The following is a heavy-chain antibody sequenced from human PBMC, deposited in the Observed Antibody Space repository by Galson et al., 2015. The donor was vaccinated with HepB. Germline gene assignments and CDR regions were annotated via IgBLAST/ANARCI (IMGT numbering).Heavy chain of an antibody. V-gene: IGHV1-18*04. CDR1: GYTFTYNG. D-gene: IGHD2-21*02. CDR2: ISVYKGRT. CDR3: GRVLSDPSDYYSAIYYFAMDI. Sequence: SVKVSCKASGYTFTYNGISWVRQAPGQGLEWMGWISVYKGRTTYAQTFQDRVSLTTNTSKSTAYMELRSLRSDDTAVYYCGRVLSDPSDYYSAIYYFAMDIWSQGTTVIVSS. J-gene: IGHJ6*02.